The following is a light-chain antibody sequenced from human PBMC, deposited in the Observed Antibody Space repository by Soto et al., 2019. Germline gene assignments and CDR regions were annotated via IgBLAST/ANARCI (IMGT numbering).Light chain of an antibody. J-gene: IGLJ1*01. CDR3: KSYAGSNTFV. CDR2: EVV. CDR1: KNDIGVYDF. Sequence: QSVLTQPPSASGSPGQSVTISCTGTKNDIGVYDFVSWYQHHPGKAPRLIIYEVVQRPSGVLDRFSGSKSGNTASLTVSGLQAADEADYFCKSYAGSNTFVFGRGTKVTAL. V-gene: IGLV2-8*01.